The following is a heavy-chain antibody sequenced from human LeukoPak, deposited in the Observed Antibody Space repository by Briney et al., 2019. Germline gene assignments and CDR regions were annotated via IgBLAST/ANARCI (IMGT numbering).Heavy chain of an antibody. J-gene: IGHJ4*02. CDR1: GFTVSSNY. Sequence: GGSLRLSCAASGFTVSSNYMSWVRQAPGKGLEWVSVIYSGGSTYYADSVKGRFTISRDNSKNMLYLQMNSLRAEDTAVYYCARDYYDSSGSYFDYWGQGTLVTVSS. CDR3: ARDYYDSSGSYFDY. V-gene: IGHV3-66*01. CDR2: IYSGGST. D-gene: IGHD3-22*01.